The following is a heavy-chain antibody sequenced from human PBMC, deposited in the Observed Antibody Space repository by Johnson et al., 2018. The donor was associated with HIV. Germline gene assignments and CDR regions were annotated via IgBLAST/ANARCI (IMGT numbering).Heavy chain of an antibody. Sequence: VQLVESGGGLVKPRGSIRLSCVAPGFTFSSAWMGWVRPAPGKGLAWVGCIKTKTDGGTIESNAPVKVRSSISRDDSTNTLYLQMNSLKTEDTAVYYCARGPSQLYWPDVAFDIWGQGTTVTVSS. V-gene: IGHV3-15*01. J-gene: IGHJ3*02. CDR1: GFTFSSAW. D-gene: IGHD2-8*02. CDR3: ARGPSQLYWPDVAFDI. CDR2: IKTKTDGGTI.